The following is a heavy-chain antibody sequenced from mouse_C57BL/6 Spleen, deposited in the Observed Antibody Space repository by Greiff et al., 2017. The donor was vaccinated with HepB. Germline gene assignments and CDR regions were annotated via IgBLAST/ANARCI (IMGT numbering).Heavy chain of an antibody. Sequence: VQLQQSGAELVRPGASVKLSCKASGYTFTDYYINWVKQRPGQGLEWIARIYPGSGNTYYNEKFKGKATLTAEKSSSTAYMQLSSLTSEDSAVYFCARGEDDAMDYWGQGTSVTVSS. D-gene: IGHD2-13*01. CDR3: ARGEDDAMDY. CDR2: IYPGSGNT. J-gene: IGHJ4*01. V-gene: IGHV1-76*01. CDR1: GYTFTDYY.